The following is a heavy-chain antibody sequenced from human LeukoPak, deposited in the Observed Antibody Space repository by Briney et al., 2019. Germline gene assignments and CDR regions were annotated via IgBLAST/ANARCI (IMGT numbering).Heavy chain of an antibody. J-gene: IGHJ4*02. V-gene: IGHV4-59*01. Sequence: PSETLSLTCTVSGGSISSYYWSWIRQPPGKGLEWIGYIYYSGGTNYNPSLKSRVTISVDTSKNQFSLKLSSVTAADTAVYYCARVGAKDYYFDYWGQGTLVTVSS. CDR1: GGSISSYY. CDR3: ARVGAKDYYFDY. D-gene: IGHD1-26*01. CDR2: IYYSGGT.